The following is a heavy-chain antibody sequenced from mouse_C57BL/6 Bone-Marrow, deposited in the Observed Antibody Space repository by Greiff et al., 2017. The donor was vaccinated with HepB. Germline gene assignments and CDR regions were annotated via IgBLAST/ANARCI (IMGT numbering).Heavy chain of an antibody. CDR2: IDPNSGGT. Sequence: QVQLQQPGAELVKPGASVKLSCKASGYTFTSYWMHWVKQRPGRGLEWLGRIDPNSGGTKYNEKFKSKATLTVDKPSSTAYMQLSSLTSEDSAVYYGARRGRPNYGKDDWFAYWGQGTLVTVSA. CDR3: ARRGRPNYGKDDWFAY. J-gene: IGHJ3*01. V-gene: IGHV1-72*01. D-gene: IGHD2-1*01. CDR1: GYTFTSYW.